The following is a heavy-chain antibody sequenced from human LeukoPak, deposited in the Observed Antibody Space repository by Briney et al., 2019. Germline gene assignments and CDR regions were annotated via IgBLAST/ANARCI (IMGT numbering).Heavy chain of an antibody. J-gene: IGHJ4*02. CDR2: IYYSGNT. D-gene: IGHD6-13*01. V-gene: IGHV4-39*02. CDR3: ARDLAVAGTPDYFDS. Sequence: PSETLSLTCTVSGVSISSSNSYWGWIRQPPGKGLEWIGSIYYSGNTYYNASLKSQVSISIDTSKNQFSLKLSSVTAADTAVYYCARDLAVAGTPDYFDSWGQGTLVTVSS. CDR1: GVSISSSNSY.